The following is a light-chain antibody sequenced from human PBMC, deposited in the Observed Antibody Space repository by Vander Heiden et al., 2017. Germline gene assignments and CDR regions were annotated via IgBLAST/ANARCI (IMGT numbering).Light chain of an antibody. Sequence: SVITPPPASPAVSLGERATINCTSSQSVFSRSNNKNYLTWYQQKPGKAPKLLIYCASTRECGVPDRFSGSGSGTDFTLTISSLQAEDVAVYYCQQYYTIPRTFGQGTKVEIK. J-gene: IGKJ1*01. CDR1: QSVFSRSNNKNY. CDR3: QQYYTIPRT. V-gene: IGKV4-1*01. CDR2: CAS.